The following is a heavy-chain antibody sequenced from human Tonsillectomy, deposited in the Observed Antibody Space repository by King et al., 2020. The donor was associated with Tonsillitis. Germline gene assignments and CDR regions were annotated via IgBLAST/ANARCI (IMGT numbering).Heavy chain of an antibody. CDR2: ISSSSSYI. V-gene: IGHV3-21*01. J-gene: IGHJ1*01. Sequence: VQLVESGGGLVKPGGSLRLSCAASGFTFNIYSMNWVRQAPGKGLEWVSSISSSSSYIYYADSVRGRFTISRDNAKNSLYLQMNSLRAEDTAVYYCAAGIGYSSSWYVFGDSQHWGQGTLVTVSS. CDR3: AAGIGYSSSWYVFGDSQH. CDR1: GFTFNIYS. D-gene: IGHD6-13*01.